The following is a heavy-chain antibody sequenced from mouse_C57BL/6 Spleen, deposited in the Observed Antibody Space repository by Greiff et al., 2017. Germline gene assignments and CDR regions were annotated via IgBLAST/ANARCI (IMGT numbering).Heavy chain of an antibody. Sequence: QVQLQQPGAELVTPGASVTLSCKASGYTFTSYWMHWVKQRPGRSLERIGRIDPNRGGTIYNEKFKSKAKLTVDTPSSTAYMQLSSLTSEDSSVYNSARGHYYGSSAFDNWGQGTTLTVFS. CDR2: IDPNRGGT. D-gene: IGHD1-1*01. CDR1: GYTFTSYW. J-gene: IGHJ2*01. V-gene: IGHV1-72*01. CDR3: ARGHYYGSSAFDN.